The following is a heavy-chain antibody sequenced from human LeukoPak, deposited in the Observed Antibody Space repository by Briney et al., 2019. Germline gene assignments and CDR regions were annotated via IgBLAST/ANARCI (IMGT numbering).Heavy chain of an antibody. CDR1: GFTFSSYD. Sequence: GGSLRLSCAASGFTFSSYDMHWVRQATGKGLEWVSVIGTAGDTYYPGSVKGRFTISRENAKNSLYLQMNSLRAGDTAVYYCARGGRYYDSSGYGWFDPWGQGTLVTVSS. D-gene: IGHD3-22*01. CDR3: ARGGRYYDSSGYGWFDP. CDR2: IGTAGDT. J-gene: IGHJ5*02. V-gene: IGHV3-13*01.